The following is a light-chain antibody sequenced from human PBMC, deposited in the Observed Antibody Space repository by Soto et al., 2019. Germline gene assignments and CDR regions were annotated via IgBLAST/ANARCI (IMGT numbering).Light chain of an antibody. CDR1: SSNIGGRA. V-gene: IGLV1-44*01. CDR2: SNN. J-gene: IGLJ1*01. CDR3: AAWDDSLNIFV. Sequence: QAVVTQPPSASGTPGQSVTISCSGSSSNIGGRAASWYQQLPGTAPKLLINSNNQRPSGVPDRFSGSKSGTSASLAISGLKSGDEADYYCAAWDDSLNIFVFGTGTKLTVL.